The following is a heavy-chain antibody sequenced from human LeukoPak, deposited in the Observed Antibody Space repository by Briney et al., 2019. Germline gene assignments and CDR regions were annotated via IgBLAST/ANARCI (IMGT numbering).Heavy chain of an antibody. CDR2: ISVYNGNT. CDR3: ARGSQALRGYSGYANWFDP. Sequence: GASVKVSCKASGYTFTSYGISWVRQAPGQGLEWMGWISVYNGNTNYAQKLQGRVTMTTDTSTSTAYMELRSLRSDDTAVYYCARGSQALRGYSGYANWFDPWGQGTLVTVSS. D-gene: IGHD5-12*01. CDR1: GYTFTSYG. J-gene: IGHJ5*02. V-gene: IGHV1-18*01.